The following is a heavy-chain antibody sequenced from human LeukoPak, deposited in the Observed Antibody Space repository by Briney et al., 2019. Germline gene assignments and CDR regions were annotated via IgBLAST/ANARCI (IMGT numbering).Heavy chain of an antibody. J-gene: IGHJ4*02. CDR2: ISWNSGSI. D-gene: IGHD3-22*01. Sequence: GGSLRLSCAASGFTFSSYSMNWVRQAPGKGLEWVSGISWNSGSIGYADSVKGRFTISRDKAKNSLYLQMNSLRVEDTALYYCAKWPRDYYDSSGYFDYWGQGTLVTVSS. V-gene: IGHV3-9*01. CDR1: GFTFSSYS. CDR3: AKWPRDYYDSSGYFDY.